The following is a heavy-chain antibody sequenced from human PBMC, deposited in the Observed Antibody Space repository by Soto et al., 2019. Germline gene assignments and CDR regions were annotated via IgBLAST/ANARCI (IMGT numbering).Heavy chain of an antibody. CDR2: MSSTGSFM. J-gene: IGHJ6*03. V-gene: IGHV3-21*01. CDR1: GFTFSHYS. Sequence: EVQLVESGGALVKPGGSLRLSCAASGFTFSHYSMNWVRQAPGKGLEWVSSMSSTGSFMYYADSVKGRFTISRDSAKQSRYLQMNRLRGENTAVYYWAGGGGVSGVDYMDVWGKGTTVIVSS. CDR3: AGGGGVSGVDYMDV. D-gene: IGHD2-15*01.